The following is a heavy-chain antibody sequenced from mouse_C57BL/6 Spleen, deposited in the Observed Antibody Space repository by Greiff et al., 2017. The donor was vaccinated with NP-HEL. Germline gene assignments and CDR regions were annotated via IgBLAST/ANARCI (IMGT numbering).Heavy chain of an antibody. D-gene: IGHD2-1*01. CDR1: GYAFSSYW. Sequence: QVQLQQSGAELVKPGASVKISCKASGYAFSSYWMNWVKQRPGKGLEWIGQIYPGDGDTNYNGKFKGKATLTADKSSSTAYMQLSSLTSEDSAVYFCARWGLYGNFYYFDYWGQGTTLTVSS. V-gene: IGHV1-80*01. CDR2: IYPGDGDT. CDR3: ARWGLYGNFYYFDY. J-gene: IGHJ2*01.